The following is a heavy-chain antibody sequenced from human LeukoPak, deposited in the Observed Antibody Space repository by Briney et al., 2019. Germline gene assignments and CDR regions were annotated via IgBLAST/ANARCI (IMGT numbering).Heavy chain of an antibody. CDR2: ITSSSSYI. CDR1: GFTFSTYN. J-gene: IGHJ6*04. Sequence: GGSLRLSCAASGFTFSTYNMNWVRQAPGKGLEWVSSITSSSSYIYYADSVKGRFTISRDNAKNSLYLQMNSLRAEDTAVYYCARDVVRGSGGDVWGKGTTVTISS. CDR3: ARDVVRGSGGDV. V-gene: IGHV3-21*01. D-gene: IGHD3-10*01.